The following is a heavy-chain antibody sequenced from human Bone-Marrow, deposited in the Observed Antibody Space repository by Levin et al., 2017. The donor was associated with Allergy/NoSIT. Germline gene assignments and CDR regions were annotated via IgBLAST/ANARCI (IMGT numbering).Heavy chain of an antibody. D-gene: IGHD6-13*01. Sequence: GGSLRLSCAASGFTFEDCVMHWVRQVPGKGLEWVSSVTWNSNSIDYGDSVKGRFTISSDNAKNFLYLHMNSLRVEDTAVYYCAKGSSSLYSYFDSWGQGTLVTVSS. J-gene: IGHJ4*02. CDR1: GFTFEDCV. V-gene: IGHV3-9*01. CDR3: AKGSSSLYSYFDS. CDR2: VTWNSNSI.